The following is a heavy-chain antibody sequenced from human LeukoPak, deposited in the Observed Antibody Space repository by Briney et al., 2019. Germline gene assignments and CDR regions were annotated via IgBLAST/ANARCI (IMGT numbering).Heavy chain of an antibody. CDR1: GGTFSSYA. D-gene: IGHD3-22*01. Sequence: GASVKVSCKASGGTFSSYAISWVRQAPGQGLEWMGRIIPILGIANYAQKFQGRVTITADKSTSTAYMELSSLRSEDTAVYYCARSGRYYYDSSGRAHFDYWGQGTLVTVSS. CDR2: IIPILGIA. J-gene: IGHJ4*02. V-gene: IGHV1-69*04. CDR3: ARSGRYYYDSSGRAHFDY.